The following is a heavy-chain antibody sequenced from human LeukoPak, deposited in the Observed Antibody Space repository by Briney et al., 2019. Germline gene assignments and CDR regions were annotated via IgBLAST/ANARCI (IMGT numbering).Heavy chain of an antibody. Sequence: SETLSLTCAVYGGSFSSYYWSWIRQPPGKGLERIGEINHSGSTNYNPSLKSRVTISVDTSKNQFSLKLSSVTSADTAVYYCARGPRYYYGSGSYYNVHPFDYWGQGTLVTVSS. CDR1: GGSFSSYY. D-gene: IGHD3-10*01. CDR3: ARGPRYYYGSGSYYNVHPFDY. CDR2: INHSGST. V-gene: IGHV4-34*01. J-gene: IGHJ4*02.